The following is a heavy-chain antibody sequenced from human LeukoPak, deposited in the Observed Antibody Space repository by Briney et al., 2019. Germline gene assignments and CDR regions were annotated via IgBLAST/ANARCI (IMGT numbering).Heavy chain of an antibody. Sequence: PSEALSLTCTISGDSIGGSISTNAFYWAWIRQSPGKSLEYIASIYYSGRTYYNSSLKSRVTISVDTSKNQISLKLNSVTAADTAVYFCARSFSSGRYYFDQWGQGTLVTVSS. J-gene: IGHJ4*02. D-gene: IGHD6-19*01. CDR3: ARSFSSGRYYFDQ. CDR2: IYYSGRT. CDR1: GDSIGGSISTNAFY. V-gene: IGHV4-39*01.